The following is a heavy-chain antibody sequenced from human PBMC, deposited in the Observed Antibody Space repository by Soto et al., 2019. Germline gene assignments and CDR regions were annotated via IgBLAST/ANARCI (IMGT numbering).Heavy chain of an antibody. Sequence: QLQLQESGPGLVKPSETLSLTCTVSGGSISSSSYYWGWIRQPPGKGLEWIGSIYYSGSTYYNPSLKSRVTISVDTSKNQFSLKLSSVTAADTAVYYCARLRITMIVADFDLWGRGTLVTVSS. D-gene: IGHD3-22*01. CDR3: ARLRITMIVADFDL. CDR2: IYYSGST. CDR1: GGSISSSSYY. V-gene: IGHV4-39*01. J-gene: IGHJ2*01.